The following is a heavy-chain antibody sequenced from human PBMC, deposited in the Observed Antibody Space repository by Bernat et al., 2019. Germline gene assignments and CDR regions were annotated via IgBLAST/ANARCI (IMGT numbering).Heavy chain of an antibody. CDR1: GFTFSSYA. D-gene: IGHD3-10*01. J-gene: IGHJ6*02. CDR3: ARGRGTNSNYYAMDV. Sequence: EVQLLESGGGLVQPGGSLRLSCAASGFTFSSYAMSWVRQAPGKGLEWVSAISGSGGSTYYADSVKGRFTISRDNSKNTLYLQMNSLRAGDTAVYYCARGRGTNSNYYAMDVWGQGTTVTVSS. CDR2: ISGSGGST. V-gene: IGHV3-23*01.